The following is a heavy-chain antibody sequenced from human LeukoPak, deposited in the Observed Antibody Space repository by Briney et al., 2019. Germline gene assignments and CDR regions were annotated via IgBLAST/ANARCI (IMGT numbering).Heavy chain of an antibody. J-gene: IGHJ4*02. CDR1: GGSFSGYY. CDR2: INHSGST. CDR3: ASSRLHFDWLPHPLDY. D-gene: IGHD3-9*01. Sequence: SETLSLTCAVYGGSFSGYYWSWIRQPPGKGLEWIGEINHSGSTNYNPSLRSRVTISVDTSKNQFSLKLSSVTAADTAVYYCASSRLHFDWLPHPLDYWGQGTLVTVSS. V-gene: IGHV4-34*01.